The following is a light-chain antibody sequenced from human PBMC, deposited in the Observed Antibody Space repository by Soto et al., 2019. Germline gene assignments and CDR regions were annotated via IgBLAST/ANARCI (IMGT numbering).Light chain of an antibody. CDR3: QQYNNWPGT. J-gene: IGKJ1*01. CDR1: QSVGSN. CDR2: GAS. Sequence: EIVMTQSPATLSVSPGESATLSCRASQSVGSNLAWYQQKPGQAPRRLIYGASTRATGVPARFSGSGAGTAFTLTIGSLQSEDFAVYYCQQYNNWPGTFGQGTKVEIK. V-gene: IGKV3-15*01.